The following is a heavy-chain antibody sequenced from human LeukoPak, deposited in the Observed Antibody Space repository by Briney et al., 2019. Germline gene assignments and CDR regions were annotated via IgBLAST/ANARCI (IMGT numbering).Heavy chain of an antibody. CDR2: IRYDGSNK. J-gene: IGHJ3*02. CDR1: GFTFSSYG. V-gene: IGHV3-30*02. Sequence: GGSLRLSCAASGFTFSSYGMHWVRQAPGKGLEWVAFIRYDGSNKYYADSVKGRLTISRDNSKNTLYLQMNRLRAQDTAVYYCANYYFWSGQRAFDIWGQGTMVTVSS. D-gene: IGHD3-3*01. CDR3: ANYYFWSGQRAFDI.